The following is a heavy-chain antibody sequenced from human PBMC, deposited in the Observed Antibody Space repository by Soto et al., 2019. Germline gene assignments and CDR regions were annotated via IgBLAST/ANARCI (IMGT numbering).Heavy chain of an antibody. J-gene: IGHJ4*02. D-gene: IGHD1-1*01. CDR3: AKETAGKT. V-gene: IGHV3-9*01. Sequence: EVQLVESGGGLVQPGRSLRLSCAASGFTFDDYAMHWVRQAPGKGLEWVSGISWNSGSIGYADSVKGRFTISRDNAKNSLYLQMNSLRAEDTALYYCAKETAGKTWGQGTLVTVSS. CDR2: ISWNSGSI. CDR1: GFTFDDYA.